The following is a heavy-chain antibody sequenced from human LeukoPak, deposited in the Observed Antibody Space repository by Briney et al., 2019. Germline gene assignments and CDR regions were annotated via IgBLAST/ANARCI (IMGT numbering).Heavy chain of an antibody. Sequence: GSLRLSCVASGFTFSSYEMNWVRQAPGKGLEWISYISSSGSTIYYPDSVKGRFTISRDNAKNSLYLQMNSLRAEDTAVYYCARARSIGAYPSFFDYWGQGTLVTVSS. D-gene: IGHD3-16*01. J-gene: IGHJ4*02. V-gene: IGHV3-48*03. CDR2: ISSSGSTI. CDR1: GFTFSSYE. CDR3: ARARSIGAYPSFFDY.